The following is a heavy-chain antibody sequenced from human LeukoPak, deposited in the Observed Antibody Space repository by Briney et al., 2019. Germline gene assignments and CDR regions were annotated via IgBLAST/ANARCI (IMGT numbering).Heavy chain of an antibody. Sequence: GGSLRLSCAASGFTFSSYSMNWVRQAPGRGLEWVSSISSSSSYIYYADSVKGRFTISRDNAKNSLYLQMNSLRAEDTAVYYCARGPPRNPFDYWGQGTLVTVSS. V-gene: IGHV3-21*01. J-gene: IGHJ4*02. CDR3: ARGPPRNPFDY. CDR1: GFTFSSYS. CDR2: ISSSSSYI.